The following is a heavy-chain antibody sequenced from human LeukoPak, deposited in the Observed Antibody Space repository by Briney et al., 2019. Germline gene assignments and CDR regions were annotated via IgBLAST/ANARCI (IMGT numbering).Heavy chain of an antibody. CDR3: ARAEATGTTYYYGMDV. J-gene: IGHJ6*02. CDR1: GFTFSSYW. CDR2: IKQDGSEK. V-gene: IGHV3-7*01. Sequence: GGSLRLSCAASGFTFSSYWMSWVRQAPGKGLEWVANIKQDGSEKYYVDSVKGRFTISRDNSKNTLYLQMNSLRPEDTAVYYCARAEATGTTYYYGMDVWGQGTTVTVSS. D-gene: IGHD1-1*01.